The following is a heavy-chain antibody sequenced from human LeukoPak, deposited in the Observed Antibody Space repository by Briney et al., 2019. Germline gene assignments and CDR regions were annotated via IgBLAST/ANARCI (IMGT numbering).Heavy chain of an antibody. J-gene: IGHJ3*02. D-gene: IGHD2-2*01. CDR2: IWYDGSNK. CDR3: AKGVVTVARVAFDI. CDR1: GFTFSSYG. V-gene: IGHV3-30*02. Sequence: PGGPLRLSCAASGFTFSSYGMHWVRQAPGKGLEWVAVIWYDGSNKYYADSVKGRFTISRDNSKNTLYLQMNSLRAEDTAVYYCAKGVVTVARVAFDIWGQGTMVTVSS.